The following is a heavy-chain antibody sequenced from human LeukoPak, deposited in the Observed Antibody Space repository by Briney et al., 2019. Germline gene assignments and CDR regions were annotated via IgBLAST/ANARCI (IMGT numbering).Heavy chain of an antibody. CDR2: IYNDGNT. CDR1: GFTVSRKY. J-gene: IGHJ4*02. V-gene: IGHV3-53*01. CDR3: ARDDSYGGYDY. Sequence: GGSLRLSCAASGFTVSRKYMSWVRQAPGKGLEWVSVIYNDGNTYYADSVKGRFTISRDNSKNTLYLQMNSLRAEDTAVYYCARDDSYGGYDYWGQGTLVTVSS. D-gene: IGHD5-12*01.